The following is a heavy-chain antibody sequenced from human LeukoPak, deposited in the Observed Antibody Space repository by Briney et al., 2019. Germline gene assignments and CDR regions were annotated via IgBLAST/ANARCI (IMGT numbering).Heavy chain of an antibody. CDR1: GYSFTSYD. CDR2: MNPNSGNT. CDR3: ARAERIAARSGYSWFDP. Sequence: ASVKVSCKASGYSFTSYDINWVRQATGQGLEWMGWMNPNSGNTGYAQKFQGGVTMTRNTSISTAYMELSSLRSEDTAVYYCARAERIAARSGYSWFDPWGQGTLVTVSS. V-gene: IGHV1-8*01. D-gene: IGHD6-6*01. J-gene: IGHJ5*02.